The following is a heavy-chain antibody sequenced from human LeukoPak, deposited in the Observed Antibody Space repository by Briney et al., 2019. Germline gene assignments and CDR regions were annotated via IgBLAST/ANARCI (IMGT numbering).Heavy chain of an antibody. CDR3: AKEGDYYDSSGYYDY. CDR2: ISGSGGST. Sequence: GGSLRLSCAASGFTFSSYAMNWVRQAPGKGLEWVSHISGSGGSTYYADSVKGRFTISRDNSKNTLYLQMNSLRAEDTAVYYCAKEGDYYDSSGYYDYWGQGTLVTVSS. D-gene: IGHD3-22*01. CDR1: GFTFSSYA. V-gene: IGHV3-23*01. J-gene: IGHJ4*02.